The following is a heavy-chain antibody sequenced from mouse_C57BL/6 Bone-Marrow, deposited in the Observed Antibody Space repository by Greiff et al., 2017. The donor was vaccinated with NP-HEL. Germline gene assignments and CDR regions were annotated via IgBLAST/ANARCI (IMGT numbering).Heavy chain of an antibody. J-gene: IGHJ4*01. CDR3: ARFAGTNFYYAMDY. CDR2: IHTNSGST. V-gene: IGHV1-64*01. CDR1: GYTFTSYW. D-gene: IGHD1-1*01. Sequence: QVQLQQPGAELVKPGASVKLSCKASGYTFTSYWMHWVKQRPGQGLEWIGMIHTNSGSTNYNEKFKSKVTLTVDKSSSTAYMQLSRLTSEDSAVYYSARFAGTNFYYAMDYWGQGTSVTVSS.